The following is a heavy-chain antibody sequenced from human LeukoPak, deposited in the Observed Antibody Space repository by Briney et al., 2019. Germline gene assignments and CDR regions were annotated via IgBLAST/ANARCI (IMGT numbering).Heavy chain of an antibody. CDR2: IWYDGSNK. CDR1: GFTFSSYG. CDR3: ARDFAVSLVSFDY. Sequence: PGGSLRLSCAASGFTFSSYGMHWVRQAPGKGLEWVAVIWYDGSNKYYADSVKGRFTISRDNSKNTLYLQMNSLRAEDTAVYYCARDFAVSLVSFDYWGQGTLVTVSS. D-gene: IGHD3-22*01. V-gene: IGHV3-33*01. J-gene: IGHJ4*02.